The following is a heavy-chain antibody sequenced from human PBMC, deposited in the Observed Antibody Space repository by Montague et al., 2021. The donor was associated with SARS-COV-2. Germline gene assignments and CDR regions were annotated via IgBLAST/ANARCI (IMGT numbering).Heavy chain of an antibody. CDR2: IYYSGST. CDR1: GGSISSSSYY. D-gene: IGHD1-20*01. V-gene: IGHV4-39*01. Sequence: SETLSLTCTVSGGSISSSSYYWGWLRQPPGKGLEWIGSIYYSGSTYYNPSLKSLVTIAVDTSKNQFSLMLISVTAADTAVYYCAGRVNGTTVHYYCYGMDVWGQGTTVTVSS. CDR3: AGRVNGTTVHYYCYGMDV. J-gene: IGHJ6*02.